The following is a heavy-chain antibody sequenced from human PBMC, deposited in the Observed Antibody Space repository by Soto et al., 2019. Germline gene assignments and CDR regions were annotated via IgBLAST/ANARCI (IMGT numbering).Heavy chain of an antibody. D-gene: IGHD1-26*01. CDR3: ARRSSREPIAY. CDR2: IYYSGST. CDR1: AYSISSSNW. J-gene: IGHJ4*02. Sequence: SETLSLTCAVSAYSISSSNWWGWVRQPPGKGLEWIAYIYYSGSTYYNPSLKSRVTMSVDTSKNQFSLKLSSVTAVDTAMYYCARRSSREPIAYWGQGARVTVSS. V-gene: IGHV4-28*01.